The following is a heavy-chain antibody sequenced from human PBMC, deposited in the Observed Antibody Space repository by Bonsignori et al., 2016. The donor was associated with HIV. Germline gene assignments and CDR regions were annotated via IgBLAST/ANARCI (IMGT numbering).Heavy chain of an antibody. J-gene: IGHJ4*02. Sequence: QVQLVQSGADVKKPGSSVKVSCKTSGGSFDNYTINVGAGRAPGQGLEWMGGIIPLFGTTQYARRFQGRVTITADDSRHTSYMELSSLKSEDTAVYYCAVEGGDQDCWGQGALVTVSS. D-gene: IGHD2-21*01. V-gene: IGHV1-69*12. CDR3: AVEGGDQDC. CDR1: GGSFDNYT. CDR2: IIPLFGTT.